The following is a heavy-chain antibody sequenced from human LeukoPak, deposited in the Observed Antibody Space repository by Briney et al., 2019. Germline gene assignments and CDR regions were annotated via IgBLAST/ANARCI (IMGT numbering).Heavy chain of an antibody. CDR3: ARVTGPHAFDI. J-gene: IGHJ3*02. CDR1: GGSMSSYY. V-gene: IGHV4-59*01. Sequence: SETLSLTCTVSGGSMSSYYWSWIRQSPGKGLEWIGHIYYSGSTNYNPSLKSRVTISVDTSKNQFSLRLSSVTAADTAVYYCARVTGPHAFDIWGKGHWSPSLQ. CDR2: IYYSGST. D-gene: IGHD3-9*01.